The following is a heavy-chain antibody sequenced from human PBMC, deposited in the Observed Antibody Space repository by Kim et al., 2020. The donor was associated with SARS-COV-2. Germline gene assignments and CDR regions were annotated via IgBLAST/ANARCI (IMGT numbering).Heavy chain of an antibody. Sequence: GGSLRLSCAASGFTFSSYGMHWVRQAPGKGLEWVAVIWYDGSNKYYADSVKGRFTISRDNSKNTLYLQMNSLRAEDTAVYYCAKAVLYGGNLYYYGMDVWGQGTTVTVSS. V-gene: IGHV3-33*06. J-gene: IGHJ6*02. CDR2: IWYDGSNK. D-gene: IGHD2-15*01. CDR1: GFTFSSYG. CDR3: AKAVLYGGNLYYYGMDV.